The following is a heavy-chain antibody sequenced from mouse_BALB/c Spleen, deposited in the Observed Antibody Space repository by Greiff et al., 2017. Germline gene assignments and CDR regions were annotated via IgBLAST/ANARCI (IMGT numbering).Heavy chain of an antibody. J-gene: IGHJ3*01. D-gene: IGHD2-2*01. CDR3: TRDGYGEAWFAY. V-gene: IGHV1S22*01. CDR2: IYPGSGST. Sequence: LKQPGSELVRPGASVKLSCKASGYTFTSYWMHWVKQRPGQGLEWIGNIYPGSGSTNYDEKFKSKATLTVDTSSSTAYMQLSSLTSEDSAVYYCTRDGYGEAWFAYWGQGTLVTVSA. CDR1: GYTFTSYW.